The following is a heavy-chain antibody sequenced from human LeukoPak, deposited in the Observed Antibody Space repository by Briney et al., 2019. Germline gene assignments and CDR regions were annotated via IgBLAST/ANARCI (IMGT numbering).Heavy chain of an antibody. V-gene: IGHV3-53*01. D-gene: IGHD2-21*01. Sequence: GGSLRLSCAASGFTVSSNYMSWVRQALGKGLEWVSVIYSGGSTYYADSVKGRFTISRDNSKNTLYLQMNSLRAEDTAVYYCARDRRVVVVEDWYFDLWGRGTLVTVSS. CDR2: IYSGGST. CDR3: ARDRRVVVVEDWYFDL. J-gene: IGHJ2*01. CDR1: GFTVSSNY.